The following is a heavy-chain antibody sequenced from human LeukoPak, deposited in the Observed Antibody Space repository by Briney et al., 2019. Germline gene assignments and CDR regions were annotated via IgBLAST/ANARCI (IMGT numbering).Heavy chain of an antibody. D-gene: IGHD3-22*01. V-gene: IGHV3-21*01. J-gene: IGHJ3*02. Sequence: GGSLRLSCAASGFIFSSYSMNWVRQAPGKGLEWVSFISSSSSYIHYADSVKGRFTISRDNTKNSLFLQMNSLRAEDTAVYYCVTAYYFDSSGHDAFDIWGQGTMVTVSS. CDR3: VTAYYFDSSGHDAFDI. CDR1: GFIFSSYS. CDR2: ISSSSSYI.